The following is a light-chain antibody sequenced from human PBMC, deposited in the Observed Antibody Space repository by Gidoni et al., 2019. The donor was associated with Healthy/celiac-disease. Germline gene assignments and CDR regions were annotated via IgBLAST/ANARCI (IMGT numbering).Light chain of an antibody. J-gene: IGKJ2*01. Sequence: EIVLTQSPGTLSLSPGERDTLSCRACQSVSSSYLAWYQQKPGQAPRLLIHGASSRATGIPDRFSGSGSGTDFTLTISRLEPEDFAVYYCQQYGSSPPMYTFXXXTKLEIK. CDR3: QQYGSSPPMYT. CDR2: GAS. V-gene: IGKV3-20*01. CDR1: QSVSSSY.